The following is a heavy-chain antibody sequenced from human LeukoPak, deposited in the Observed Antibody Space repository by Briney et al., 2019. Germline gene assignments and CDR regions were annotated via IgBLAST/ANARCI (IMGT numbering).Heavy chain of an antibody. Sequence: GGSLRLSCAASRFNFNTYAINWVRQAPAKGLEWVAIILHDGNNKYYAESVKGRFTISRDKSKNTAFLQMSSLISEDTAVYYCAKDPYSSGWFLPTYWGQGTLDTVSS. J-gene: IGHJ4*02. D-gene: IGHD6-19*01. V-gene: IGHV3-30-3*01. CDR2: ILHDGNNK. CDR1: RFNFNTYA. CDR3: AKDPYSSGWFLPTY.